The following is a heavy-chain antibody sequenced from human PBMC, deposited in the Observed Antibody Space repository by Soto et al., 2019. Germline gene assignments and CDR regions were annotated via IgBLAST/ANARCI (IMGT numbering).Heavy chain of an antibody. J-gene: IGHJ6*02. V-gene: IGHV1-8*01. CDR1: GYTFTSYD. CDR3: ARGSNYPYYYGMDV. Sequence: ASVKVSCKASGYTFTSYDINWVRQATGQGLEWMGWMNPNSGNTGYAQKFQGRVTMTRNTSISTAYMELSSLRSDDTAVYYCARGSNYPYYYGMDVWGQGTTVTVSS. D-gene: IGHD4-4*01. CDR2: MNPNSGNT.